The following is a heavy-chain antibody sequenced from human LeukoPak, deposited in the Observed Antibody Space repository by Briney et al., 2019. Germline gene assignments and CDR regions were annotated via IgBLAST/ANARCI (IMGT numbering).Heavy chain of an antibody. Sequence: PGGSLRLSCAASGFTFSNAWMSWVRQAPGKGLEWVGRIKSKTDGGTTDYAAPVKGRFTISRDDSKNTLYLQMNSLKTEDTAVYYCTTDFSSSWVGGGWDYWGQGTLVTVSS. CDR1: GFTFSNAW. CDR3: TTDFSSSWVGGGWDY. J-gene: IGHJ4*02. V-gene: IGHV3-15*01. CDR2: IKSKTDGGTT. D-gene: IGHD6-6*01.